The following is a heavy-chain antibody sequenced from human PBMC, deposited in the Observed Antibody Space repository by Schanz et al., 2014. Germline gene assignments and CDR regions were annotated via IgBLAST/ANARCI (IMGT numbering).Heavy chain of an antibody. CDR2: IYSGGST. Sequence: VQLVESGGGLVQPGRSLRLSCAASGFTFSSYGMHWVRQVPGKGLEWVAVIYSGGSTFYTDSVKGRFTISRDNSKNTLYLQMNSLRAEDTAVYYCAKDLPSDYYIAYWGQGTLVTVSS. V-gene: IGHV3-NL1*01. D-gene: IGHD3-22*01. CDR3: AKDLPSDYYIAY. CDR1: GFTFSSYG. J-gene: IGHJ4*02.